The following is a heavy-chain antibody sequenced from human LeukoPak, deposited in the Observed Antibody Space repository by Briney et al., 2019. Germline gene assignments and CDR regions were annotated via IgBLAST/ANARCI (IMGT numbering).Heavy chain of an antibody. V-gene: IGHV3-53*01. CDR2: IYSGGST. CDR1: GFTVSSNY. J-gene: IGHJ4*02. D-gene: IGHD1-26*01. CDR3: ARDVVGATYFD. Sequence: GSLSLSCAASGFTVSSNYMTWVRQAPRKGLEWVSIIYSGGSTSYTDSVKGRFTISRDNSKNTLYLQMNSLRAEDTAVYYCARDVVGATYFDWGQGTLVTVSS.